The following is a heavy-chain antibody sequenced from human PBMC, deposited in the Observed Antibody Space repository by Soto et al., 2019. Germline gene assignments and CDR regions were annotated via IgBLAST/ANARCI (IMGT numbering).Heavy chain of an antibody. Sequence: TLSLTCSVSGGSINSGGYCWSWIRQHPGKGLEWIGYIYYRGTTHYNPSLKNRLAISIDTSIDTSTSQFSLKMYSVTAADTAIYFGARGRDYYLHFAEWGRGTLVTVSS. D-gene: IGHD3-3*01. V-gene: IGHV4-31*03. CDR3: ARGRDYYLHFAE. J-gene: IGHJ4*02. CDR2: IYYRGTT. CDR1: GGSINSGGYC.